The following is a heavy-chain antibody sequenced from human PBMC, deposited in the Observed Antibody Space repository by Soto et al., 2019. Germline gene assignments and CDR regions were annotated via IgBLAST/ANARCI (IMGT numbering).Heavy chain of an antibody. V-gene: IGHV1-69*13. CDR2: IIPIFGTA. CDR3: ARGLKSSSWDNWFDP. CDR1: GGTFSSYA. J-gene: IGHJ5*02. Sequence: SVKVSCKASGGTFSSYAISWVRQAPGQGLEWMGGIIPIFGTANYAQKFQGRVTITADESTSTAYMELSSLRSEDTAVYYCARGLKSSSWDNWFDPWGQGTLVTVSS. D-gene: IGHD6-13*01.